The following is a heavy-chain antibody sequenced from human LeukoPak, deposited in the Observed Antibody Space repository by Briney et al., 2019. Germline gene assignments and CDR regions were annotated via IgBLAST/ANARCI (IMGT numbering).Heavy chain of an antibody. CDR2: IIPILGIA. Sequence: SVKVSCKASGGTFSSYAISWVRQAPGQGLEWMGRIIPILGIANYAQKFQGRVTITADESTSTAYMELSSLRSEDTAVYYCARATRGIAARPFDYWGQGTLVTVSS. J-gene: IGHJ4*02. V-gene: IGHV1-69*04. D-gene: IGHD6-6*01. CDR1: GGTFSSYA. CDR3: ARATRGIAARPFDY.